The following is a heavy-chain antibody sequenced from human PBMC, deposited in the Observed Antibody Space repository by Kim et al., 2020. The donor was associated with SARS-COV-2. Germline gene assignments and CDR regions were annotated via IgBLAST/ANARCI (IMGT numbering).Heavy chain of an antibody. J-gene: IGHJ5*02. CDR1: GFSFSNAW. V-gene: IGHV3-15*01. D-gene: IGHD3-9*01. Sequence: GGSLRLSCAASGFSFSNAWMSWVRQAPGKGLEWVGHIKSKTDGGTTDYAAPVKGRFTISRDDSKNTLYLQMNSLKTEDTAVYYCSTPDWNWFDPWGQGSL. CDR2: IKSKTDGGTT. CDR3: STPDWNWFDP.